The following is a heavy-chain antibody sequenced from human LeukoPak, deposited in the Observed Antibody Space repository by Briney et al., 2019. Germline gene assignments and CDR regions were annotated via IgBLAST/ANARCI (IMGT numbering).Heavy chain of an antibody. V-gene: IGHV3-21*01. D-gene: IGHD4-17*01. Sequence: GGSLRLSCAASRFTFSTYTMNWVRQAPGKGLEWVSSISSSSSYIYYADSVKGRFTISRDNAKNSLYLQMNTLRAEDTAVYYCARGRTTVTTFDYWGQGTLVTVSS. CDR2: ISSSSSYI. CDR3: ARGRTTVTTFDY. CDR1: RFTFSTYT. J-gene: IGHJ4*02.